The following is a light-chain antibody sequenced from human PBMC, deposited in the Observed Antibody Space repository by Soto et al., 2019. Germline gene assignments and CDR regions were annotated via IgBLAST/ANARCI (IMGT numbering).Light chain of an antibody. CDR2: GAS. V-gene: IGKV3-20*01. CDR1: QSISSTF. CDR3: QQYYSSRT. Sequence: EIVLTQSPGTLSLSPGERATLSCRASQSISSTFLAWYQHKPGQAPRVLIYGASRRATGIPDRFSGSGSGTDFTLTISRLEPEDFALYYCQQYYSSRTFGQGTKVEMK. J-gene: IGKJ1*01.